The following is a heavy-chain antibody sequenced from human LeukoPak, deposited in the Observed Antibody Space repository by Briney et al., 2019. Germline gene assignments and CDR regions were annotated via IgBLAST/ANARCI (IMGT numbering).Heavy chain of an antibody. CDR2: ISSSSSYI. J-gene: IGHJ5*02. CDR3: ARSSGYSSGWTNWFDP. V-gene: IGHV3-21*01. D-gene: IGHD6-19*01. CDR1: GFTFSSYS. Sequence: GGSLRLSCAASGFTFSSYSMNWVRQAPGKGLEWVSSISSSSSYIYYADSVRGRFTISRDNAKNSLYLQMNSLRAEDTAVYYCARSSGYSSGWTNWFDPWGQGTLVTASS.